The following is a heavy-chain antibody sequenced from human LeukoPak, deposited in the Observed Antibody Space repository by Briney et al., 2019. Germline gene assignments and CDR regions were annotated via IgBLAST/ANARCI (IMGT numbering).Heavy chain of an antibody. CDR2: INHSGST. J-gene: IGHJ6*03. CDR1: GGSFSGYY. Sequence: SETLSLTCAVYGGSFSGYYWSWIRQPPGKGLEWIGEINHSGSTNYNPSLKSRVTISVDTSKNQFSLKLSSVTAADTAVYYCARVGTYYYGSGRKGYYYYYYMDVRGKGTTVTASS. V-gene: IGHV4-34*01. CDR3: ARVGTYYYGSGRKGYYYYYYMDV. D-gene: IGHD3-10*01.